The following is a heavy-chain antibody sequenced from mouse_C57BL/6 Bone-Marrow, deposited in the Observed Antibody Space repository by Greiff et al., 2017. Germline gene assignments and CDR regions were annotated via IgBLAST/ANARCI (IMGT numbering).Heavy chain of an antibody. J-gene: IGHJ3*01. CDR2: IDPSDSYT. Sequence: QVQLQQPGAELVRPGTSVKLSCKASGYTFTSYWMHWVKQRPGQGLEWIGVIDPSDSYTNYNQKFKGKATLAVDTSSSTAYMQLISLTSEDSAVYYCARRGPFAYWGQGTLVTVSA. V-gene: IGHV1-59*01. CDR1: GYTFTSYW. CDR3: ARRGPFAY.